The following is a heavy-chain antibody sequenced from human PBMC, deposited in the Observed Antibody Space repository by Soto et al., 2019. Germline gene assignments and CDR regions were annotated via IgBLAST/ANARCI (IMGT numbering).Heavy chain of an antibody. CDR3: ARYNWNDGPFDY. CDR2: IIPIFGTA. CDR1: GGTFSSYA. D-gene: IGHD1-1*01. V-gene: IGHV1-69*13. Sequence: ASVKVSCKASGGTFSSYAISWVRQAPGQGLEWMGGIIPIFGTANYAQKFQGRVTITADESTSTAYMELSSLRSEDTAVYYCARYNWNDGPFDYWGQGTLVTVSS. J-gene: IGHJ4*02.